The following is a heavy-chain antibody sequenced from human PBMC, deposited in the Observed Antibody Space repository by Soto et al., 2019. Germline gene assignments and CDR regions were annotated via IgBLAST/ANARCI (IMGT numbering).Heavy chain of an antibody. Sequence: ASAKVSCKASGYTFTSYAMHWVRQAPGQRLEWMGWINAGNGNTKYSQKFQGRVTITRDTSASTAYMELSSLRSEDTAVYYCARARFLEWLSAFDYWGQGTLVTVSS. V-gene: IGHV1-3*01. CDR1: GYTFTSYA. CDR3: ARARFLEWLSAFDY. J-gene: IGHJ4*02. D-gene: IGHD3-3*01. CDR2: INAGNGNT.